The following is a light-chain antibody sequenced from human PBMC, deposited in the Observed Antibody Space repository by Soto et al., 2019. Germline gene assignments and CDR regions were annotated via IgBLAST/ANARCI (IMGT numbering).Light chain of an antibody. J-gene: IGLJ2*01. CDR1: SSNIGAYYD. V-gene: IGLV1-40*01. Sequence: QSVLTQPPSVSGAPGQRVTISCTGTSSNIGAYYDVQWYQHLPGTAPKLLIYGNDNRPSGVPDRFSASKSGASASLAITGLQPEDEGDYYCPSYDNGQSGPVLFGGGTKLTVL. CDR2: GND. CDR3: PSYDNGQSGPVL.